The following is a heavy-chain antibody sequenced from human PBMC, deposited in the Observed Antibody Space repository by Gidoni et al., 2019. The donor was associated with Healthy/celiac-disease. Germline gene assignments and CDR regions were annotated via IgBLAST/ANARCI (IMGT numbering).Heavy chain of an antibody. V-gene: IGHV3-64D*09. D-gene: IGHD2-15*01. CDR1: GFTFSSYD. CDR2: ISSNGGST. Sequence: EVQLVESGGGLVQHGGSRRLSCVAAGFTFSSYDRRWVRQAPGKVLEYVSAISSNGGSTYYADSVKGRFPISRDNSKNTLYLQMSSLRAEDTAVYYCVKDWGLGYCSGGSCYRDYWGQGTLVTVSS. J-gene: IGHJ4*02. CDR3: VKDWGLGYCSGGSCYRDY.